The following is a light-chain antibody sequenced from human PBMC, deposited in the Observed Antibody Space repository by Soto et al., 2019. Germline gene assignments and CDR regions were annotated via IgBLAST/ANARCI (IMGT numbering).Light chain of an antibody. V-gene: IGKV1-39*01. CDR3: QQSYNAPFN. CDR1: QTIDRY. CDR2: AAS. J-gene: IGKJ3*01. Sequence: IQMTQSPSSLSASIGDTVTITCRASQTIDRYLNWFQQKSGQAPKLLMNAASSLRSGVPSRFSASGSGKDFTLTISSLQPEDYATYYCQQSYNAPFNLGPGTEVDXK.